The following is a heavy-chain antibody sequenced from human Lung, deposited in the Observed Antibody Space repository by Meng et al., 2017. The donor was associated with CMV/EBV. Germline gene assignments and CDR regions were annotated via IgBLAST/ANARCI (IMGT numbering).Heavy chain of an antibody. CDR1: GFTFSSYV. D-gene: IGHD6-13*01. J-gene: IGHJ4*02. V-gene: IGHV3-23*01. Sequence: SLKISXAASGFTFSSYVMTWVRQAPGKGLEWVSGIGPSGGNTYYADSVKGRFTISRDNSRNTLYLQMNGLRAEDTAVYYCAKAGYSSSWYVFDYWGQGTLVTVSS. CDR3: AKAGYSSSWYVFDY. CDR2: IGPSGGNT.